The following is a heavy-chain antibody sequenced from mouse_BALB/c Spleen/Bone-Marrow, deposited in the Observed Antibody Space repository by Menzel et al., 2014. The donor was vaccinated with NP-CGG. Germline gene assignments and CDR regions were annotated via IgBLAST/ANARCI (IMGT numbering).Heavy chain of an antibody. Sequence: EVPLLQSGAALVKPGASVQLSCTASGFNIKDTYMLWVKQRPEPGLEWIGRIDPANGNPEYDPMFQGKATITADTSSNTSYLQHSSLTTEDTAVYYGASYDCGRSGMAYWGQGTLVTVSA. CDR3: ASYDCGRSGMAY. D-gene: IGHD1-1*01. J-gene: IGHJ3*01. V-gene: IGHV14-3*02. CDR1: GFNIKDTY. CDR2: IDPANGNP.